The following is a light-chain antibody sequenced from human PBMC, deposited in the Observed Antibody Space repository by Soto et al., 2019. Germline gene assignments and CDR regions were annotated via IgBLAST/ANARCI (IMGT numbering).Light chain of an antibody. Sequence: VVTQSPVTLSVCRGAGATLSSRASESVSTNLAWYQQRPGQAPRLLIYGGSTRATGVPARFSGSGSGTEFTLTISSLQSEDAAVYYCQQYENWPWTFGQGTKV. CDR1: ESVSTN. J-gene: IGKJ1*01. V-gene: IGKV3-15*01. CDR2: GGS. CDR3: QQYENWPWT.